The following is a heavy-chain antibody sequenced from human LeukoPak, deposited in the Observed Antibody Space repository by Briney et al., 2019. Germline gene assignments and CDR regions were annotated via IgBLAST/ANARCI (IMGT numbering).Heavy chain of an antibody. CDR3: ARHPDYHGSGTPLDF. D-gene: IGHD3-10*01. CDR1: GAFFSINA. J-gene: IGHJ4*02. CDR2: IVGIFGAP. V-gene: IGHV1-69*06. Sequence: SVKVSFKASGAFFSINAISWVRQAPGQGLEWMGRIVGIFGAPTYAQRFQGRVTITADKSTDTTYMELTSLSSDDTAVYFCARHPDYHGSGTPLDFWGQGTLVSVSS.